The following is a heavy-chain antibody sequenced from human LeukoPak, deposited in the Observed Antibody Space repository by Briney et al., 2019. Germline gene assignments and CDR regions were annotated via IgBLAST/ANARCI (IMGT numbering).Heavy chain of an antibody. V-gene: IGHV3-7*04. CDR2: INEDGSEK. J-gene: IGHJ4*02. CDR3: AKAESSGYHYGSDY. D-gene: IGHD3-22*01. CDR1: GFTFRNYW. Sequence: PGGSLRLSCTASGFTFRNYWMNWVRQAPGKGLEWVANINEDGSEKNYVDSVKGRFTTSRDNSKNTLYLQMNSLRAEDTAVYFCAKAESSGYHYGSDYWGQGTLVTVSS.